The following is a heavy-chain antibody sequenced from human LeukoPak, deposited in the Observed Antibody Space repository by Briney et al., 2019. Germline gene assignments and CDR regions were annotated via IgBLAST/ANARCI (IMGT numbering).Heavy chain of an antibody. CDR2: ISHTGGT. CDR1: GGSFSGYY. D-gene: IGHD1-1*01. CDR3: ARVPDIIARPCDS. J-gene: IGHJ4*02. V-gene: IGHV4-34*01. Sequence: SSETLSLTCAVYGGSFSGYYWTLIRQTPGKGLEWIGEISHTGGTNYNPSLKGRVTLSVDPSKKQFPLKVTSVTAADTGVYYCARVPDIIARPCDSWGPGTLVIVSS.